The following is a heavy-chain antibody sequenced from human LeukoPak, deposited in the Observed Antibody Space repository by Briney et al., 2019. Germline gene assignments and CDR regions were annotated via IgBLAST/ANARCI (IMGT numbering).Heavy chain of an antibody. V-gene: IGHV3-21*04. D-gene: IGHD3-9*01. J-gene: IGHJ4*02. CDR2: ISRSTSYI. CDR3: ARGYYDILTGYYGALDY. CDR1: GFTFSTYS. Sequence: PGGSLRLSCAASGFTFSTYSMNWVRQAPGKGLEWVSCISRSTSYIYYADSVKGRFTISRDNSKNTLYLQMNSLRAEDTAVYYCARGYYDILTGYYGALDYWGQGTLVTVSS.